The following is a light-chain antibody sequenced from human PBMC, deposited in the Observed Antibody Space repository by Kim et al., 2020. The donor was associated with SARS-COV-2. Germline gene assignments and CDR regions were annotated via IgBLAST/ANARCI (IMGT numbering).Light chain of an antibody. V-gene: IGLV1-47*01. J-gene: IGLJ3*02. CDR3: AVWDESLSGWL. Sequence: QAVVTQPPSASGTPGQRVTISCSGSSSNIGSDYVYWYQQLPGTAPKLFIYRNSQRPSGVPDRFSGSKSGTSASLAISGLRFEDEAEYYCAVWDESLSGWLFGGGTQLTVL. CDR2: RNS. CDR1: SSNIGSDY.